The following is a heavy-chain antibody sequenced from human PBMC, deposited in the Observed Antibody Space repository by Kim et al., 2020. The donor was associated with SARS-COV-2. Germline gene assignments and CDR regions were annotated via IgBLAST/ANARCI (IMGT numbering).Heavy chain of an antibody. Sequence: SETLSLTCTVSGGSISSGGYYWSWIRQHPGKGLEWIGYIYYSGSTYYNPSLKSRVTISVDTSKNQFSLKLSSVTAADTAVYYCARDRGSGYFDYWGQGTLVTVSS. CDR3: ARDRGSGYFDY. D-gene: IGHD3-10*01. J-gene: IGHJ4*02. CDR1: GGSISSGGYY. CDR2: IYYSGST. V-gene: IGHV4-31*03.